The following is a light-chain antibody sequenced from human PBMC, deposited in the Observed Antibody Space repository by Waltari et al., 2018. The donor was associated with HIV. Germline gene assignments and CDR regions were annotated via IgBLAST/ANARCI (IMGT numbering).Light chain of an antibody. CDR1: NSNIGSNT. Sequence: QPVLTQPPSASGTPGQRVTLSCSGSNSNIGSNTVKWYQQLPGTAPKLLISNNHRRPPGFPDRFSGSKSGTSASLAISGLQSEDEADYYCAAWDDSRNGDVIFGGGTKLTVL. CDR2: NNH. V-gene: IGLV1-44*01. CDR3: AAWDDSRNGDVI. J-gene: IGLJ2*01.